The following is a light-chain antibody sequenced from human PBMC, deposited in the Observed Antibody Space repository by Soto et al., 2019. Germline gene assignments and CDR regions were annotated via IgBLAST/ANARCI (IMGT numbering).Light chain of an antibody. CDR3: QQYNSYSQT. V-gene: IGKV1-5*03. CDR1: QSISSW. J-gene: IGKJ1*01. CDR2: KAS. Sequence: DIQITPSPSTLSSSLGDRVTIPCRASQSISSWLAWHQQKPGKAPKLLIYKASTLESGVPSRFSGSGSGTEFTLTISSLQPDDFATYYCQQYNSYSQTFGQGTKVDIK.